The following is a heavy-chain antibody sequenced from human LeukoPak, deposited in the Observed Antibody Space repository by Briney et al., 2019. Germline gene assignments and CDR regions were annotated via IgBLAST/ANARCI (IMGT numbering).Heavy chain of an antibody. V-gene: IGHV1-2*02. Sequence: ASVKVSCKASGYTFTGYYMHWVRQAPGQGLEWMGWINPNSGGTNYAQKFQGRVTMTRDTSISTAYMELSRLRSDDTAVYYCARDNPYYYDSSGYYHFDYWGQGTLVTVSS. CDR1: GYTFTGYY. CDR2: INPNSGGT. CDR3: ARDNPYYYDSSGYYHFDY. D-gene: IGHD3-22*01. J-gene: IGHJ4*02.